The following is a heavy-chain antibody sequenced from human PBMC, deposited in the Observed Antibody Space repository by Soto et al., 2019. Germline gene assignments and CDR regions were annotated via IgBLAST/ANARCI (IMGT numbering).Heavy chain of an antibody. CDR2: ISGSGGST. Sequence: EVQLLESGGGLVQPGGSLRLSCAASGFTFSSYAMSWVRQAPGKGLEWVSAISGSGGSTYYADSVKGRFTISRDNSKNTPDRQMNSLRAEDTAVYYCAKETSRITMVRGVIHWGQGTLVTVSA. V-gene: IGHV3-23*01. J-gene: IGHJ4*02. CDR3: AKETSRITMVRGVIH. CDR1: GFTFSSYA. D-gene: IGHD3-10*01.